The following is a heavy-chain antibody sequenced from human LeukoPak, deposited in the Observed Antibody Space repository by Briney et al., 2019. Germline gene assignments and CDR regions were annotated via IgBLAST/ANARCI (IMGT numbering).Heavy chain of an antibody. V-gene: IGHV1-2*02. CDR3: ARDFDVAFSTETTGNY. J-gene: IGHJ4*02. CDR1: GYTFTGYY. CDR2: INPNSGGT. D-gene: IGHD4-17*01. Sequence: GASVRVSCKASGYTFTGYYMHGVRDAPGQGREWMGWINPNSGGTNYAQKFQGRVTMTRDTSISTAYMELSRLRSDDTAVYYCARDFDVAFSTETTGNYWGQGTLVTVSS.